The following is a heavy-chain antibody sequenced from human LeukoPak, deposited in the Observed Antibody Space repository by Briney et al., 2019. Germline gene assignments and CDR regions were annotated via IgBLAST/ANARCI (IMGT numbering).Heavy chain of an antibody. J-gene: IGHJ3*02. Sequence: AASVKVSCKASGGTFSSYAISWERQAPGQGLEWMGRIIPILGIANYAQKFQGRVTITADKSTSTAYMELSSLRSEDTAVYYCARGNDYGDYEVYNAFDIWGQGTMVTVSS. CDR3: ARGNDYGDYEVYNAFDI. V-gene: IGHV1-69*04. CDR2: IIPILGIA. CDR1: GGTFSSYA. D-gene: IGHD4-17*01.